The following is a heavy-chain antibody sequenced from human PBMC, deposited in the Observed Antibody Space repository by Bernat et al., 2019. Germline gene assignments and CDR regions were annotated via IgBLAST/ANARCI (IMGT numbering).Heavy chain of an antibody. Sequence: VQLVESGGGVVQPGRSLRLSCAASGFTFSSYGMHWVRQAPGKGLEWVAVIWYDGSNKYYADSVKGRFTISRDNSKNTLYLQMNSLRAEDTAVYYCARDKGGWQLVYYYYGMDVWGQGTTVTVSS. CDR1: GFTFSSYG. D-gene: IGHD6-6*01. CDR3: ARDKGGWQLVYYYYGMDV. J-gene: IGHJ6*02. V-gene: IGHV3-33*01. CDR2: IWYDGSNK.